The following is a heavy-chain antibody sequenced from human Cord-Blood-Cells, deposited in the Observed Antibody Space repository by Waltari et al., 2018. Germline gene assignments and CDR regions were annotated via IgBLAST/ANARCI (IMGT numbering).Heavy chain of an antibody. Sequence: QVQLQQWGAGLLKPSETLSLTCAVYGGSFSGYYWSWIRQPPGKGLAWIGEINHSGSTNYNPSLKSRVTISVDTSKNQFSLKLSSVTAADTAVYYCARAASYYDFWSGYLMGNWFDPWGQGTLVTVSS. J-gene: IGHJ5*02. CDR1: GGSFSGYY. V-gene: IGHV4-34*01. CDR3: ARAASYYDFWSGYLMGNWFDP. D-gene: IGHD3-3*01. CDR2: INHSGST.